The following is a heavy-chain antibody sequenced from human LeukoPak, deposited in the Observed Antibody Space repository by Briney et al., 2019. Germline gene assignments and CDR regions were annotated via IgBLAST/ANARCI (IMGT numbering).Heavy chain of an antibody. V-gene: IGHV3-21*01. D-gene: IGHD1-20*01. CDR1: GFTFSNYN. CDR3: ARNEQNNGNDPWFAY. Sequence: GGSLRLSCAASGFTFSNYNMNWVRQAPGKGLEWVSSISSGSSYMCYADSMKGRFTISRDNAKNSLYLQMNSLRAEDRAVYYCARNEQNNGNDPWFAYWGQGTLAPV. CDR2: ISSGSSYM. J-gene: IGHJ4*02.